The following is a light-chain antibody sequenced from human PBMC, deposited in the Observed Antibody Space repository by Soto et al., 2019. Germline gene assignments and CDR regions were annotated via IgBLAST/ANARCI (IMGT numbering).Light chain of an antibody. V-gene: IGKV1-39*01. Sequence: DIQMTQSPSSLSASVGDRVTITCRASQSINRFLNWYQQKPGTAPKLLLYAASSLQSGVPSRFSGSGSGTDFTLTISSLQPEDFATYFCQQTYSTLITVGQVTLLEIK. CDR3: QQTYSTLIT. CDR2: AAS. CDR1: QSINRF. J-gene: IGKJ5*01.